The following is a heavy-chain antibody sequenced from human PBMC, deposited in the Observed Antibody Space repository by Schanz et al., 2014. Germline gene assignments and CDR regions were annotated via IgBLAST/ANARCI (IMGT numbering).Heavy chain of an antibody. D-gene: IGHD5-12*01. V-gene: IGHV1-18*01. CDR2: ISPYTGNT. Sequence: QVQLIQSGAEVKKPGASVKVSCTASGYTFTSYDINWVRQAPGQGLEWLGWISPYTGNTHYFDKMEGRVTMTTDTSTSTSYMELTSLRFDDTAVYYCARDFSAYVGNYFDYWGQGTLVTVSS. J-gene: IGHJ4*02. CDR1: GYTFTSYD. CDR3: ARDFSAYVGNYFDY.